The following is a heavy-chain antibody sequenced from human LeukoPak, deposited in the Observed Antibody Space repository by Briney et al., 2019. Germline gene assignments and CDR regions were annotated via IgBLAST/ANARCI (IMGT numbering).Heavy chain of an antibody. CDR1: GFTFSTYW. J-gene: IGHJ5*01. CDR2: INSDGSNT. CDR3: VRLRRNSDRSYYYYYYDS. Sequence: GGSLRLSCAASGFTFSTYWMHWVRQVPGKGLVWVSCINSDGSNTKYADSVRGRFTISRDNAKSSLYLQMDSLRAEDTAVYYCVRLRRNSDRSYYYYYYDSWGQGILVTVSS. D-gene: IGHD3-10*01. V-gene: IGHV3-74*03.